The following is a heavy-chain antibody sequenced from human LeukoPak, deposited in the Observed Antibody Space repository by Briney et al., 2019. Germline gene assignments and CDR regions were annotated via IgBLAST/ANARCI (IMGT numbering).Heavy chain of an antibody. V-gene: IGHV3-23*01. CDR3: AKDQGSSGLFDY. CDR1: GFSFNNYA. Sequence: GGSLRLSCAASGFSFNNYAMVWVRQTPGKGLEWVSVISAGNDIVYADSVKGRFTISRDNSKNTLYLQMNSLRAEDTAVYYCAKDQGSSGLFDYWGQGTLVTVSS. J-gene: IGHJ4*02. D-gene: IGHD3-22*01. CDR2: ISAGNDI.